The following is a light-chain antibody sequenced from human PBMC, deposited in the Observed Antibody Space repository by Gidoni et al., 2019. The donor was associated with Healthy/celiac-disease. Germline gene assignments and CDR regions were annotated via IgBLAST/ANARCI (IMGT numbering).Light chain of an antibody. CDR2: AAS. V-gene: IGKV1-39*01. CDR3: QQSYSTPRX. Sequence: DIQMTQSPSSLSASVGDRVTITCRASQSISSYLNWYQQKPGKAPKLLIYAASSLQSGVPSRFSGSGSGTDFTLTIRSLQPEDFATYYCQQSYSTPRXFXQGTXVEIK. CDR1: QSISSY. J-gene: IGKJ1*01.